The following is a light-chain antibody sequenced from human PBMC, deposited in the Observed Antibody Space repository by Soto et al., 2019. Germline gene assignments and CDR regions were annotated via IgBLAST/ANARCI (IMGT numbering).Light chain of an antibody. Sequence: EIVLTQSPGTLSLSPGEIATLSFSASQSVSSSYLAWYQQKPGQAPRLLIHGASSRATGIPDRFSGSGSGTDFTLTISSLEPEDFAVYYCQQYGSSPETFGQGTKVDIK. V-gene: IGKV3-20*01. CDR3: QQYGSSPET. CDR1: QSVSSSY. CDR2: GAS. J-gene: IGKJ1*01.